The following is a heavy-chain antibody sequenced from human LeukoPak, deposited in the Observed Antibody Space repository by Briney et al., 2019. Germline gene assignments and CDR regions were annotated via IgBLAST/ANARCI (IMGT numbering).Heavy chain of an antibody. CDR2: IYYIGTT. Sequence: SETLSLTCTVSGGSISSIHYYWGWIRQAPGKGLECIGNIYYIGTTYYNPSLRSRVTISVDTSKVQFSLKLTSVTAADTAVYYCAAYYYGSGSSPGFFDPWGHGTLVTVSS. V-gene: IGHV4-39*01. CDR3: AAYYYGSGSSPGFFDP. J-gene: IGHJ5*02. D-gene: IGHD3-10*01. CDR1: GGSISSIHYY.